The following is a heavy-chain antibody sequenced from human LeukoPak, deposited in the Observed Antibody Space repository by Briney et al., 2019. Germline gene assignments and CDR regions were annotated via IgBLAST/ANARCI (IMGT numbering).Heavy chain of an antibody. D-gene: IGHD3-10*01. CDR2: IYHTGST. J-gene: IGHJ5*02. Sequence: IYHTGSTYYNPSLKGRVTISVDRSKNQFSLNLNFVTAADTALYYCARGDGSGSGRWFDPWGQGTLITVSS. V-gene: IGHV4-30-2*01. CDR3: ARGDGSGSGRWFDP.